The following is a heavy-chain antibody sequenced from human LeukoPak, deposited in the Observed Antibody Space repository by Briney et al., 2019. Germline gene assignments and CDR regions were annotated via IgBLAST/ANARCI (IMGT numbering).Heavy chain of an antibody. D-gene: IGHD5-18*01. CDR3: TTDGGPWIRPFDAFDI. V-gene: IGHV3-15*01. CDR2: IKSKTDGGTT. Sequence: GGSLRLSCAASGFTFSNAWMSWVRQAPGKGLEWVGRIKSKTDGGTTDYATPVKGRFTISRDDSKNTLYLQMNSLKTEDTAVYYCTTDGGPWIRPFDAFDIWGQGTMVTVSS. J-gene: IGHJ3*02. CDR1: GFTFSNAW.